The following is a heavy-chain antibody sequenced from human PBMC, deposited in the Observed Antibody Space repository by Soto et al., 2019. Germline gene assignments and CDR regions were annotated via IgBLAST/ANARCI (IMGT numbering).Heavy chain of an antibody. CDR1: GFTFSSYA. V-gene: IGHV3-23*01. D-gene: IGHD5-12*01. CDR2: ISGSGDST. Sequence: PGGSLRLSCAASGFTFSSYAMSWVRQAPGKGLEWVSAISGSGDSTYYADSVKGRFSISRDNSKNTLYLQMNSLRAEDTAVHYCAKDSGYDFGFDPWGQGTLVTVSS. CDR3: AKDSGYDFGFDP. J-gene: IGHJ5*02.